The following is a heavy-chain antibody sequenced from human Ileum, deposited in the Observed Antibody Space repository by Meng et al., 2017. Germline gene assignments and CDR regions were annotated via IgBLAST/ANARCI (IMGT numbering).Heavy chain of an antibody. CDR1: GGSFSGYY. V-gene: IGHV4-34*09. Sequence: QVQRQGLGPGLVKPSQTLSPTCTVSGGSFSGYYWSWIRQPPGKGLEWIGEINHSGSTNYNPSLKSRVTISVDTSKNQFSLKLSSVTAADTAVYYCARGGPWFDPWGQGTLVTVSS. J-gene: IGHJ5*02. CDR3: ARGGPWFDP. CDR2: INHSGST.